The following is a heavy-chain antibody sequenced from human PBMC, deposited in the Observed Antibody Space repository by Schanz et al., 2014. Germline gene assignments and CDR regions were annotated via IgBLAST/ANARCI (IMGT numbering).Heavy chain of an antibody. V-gene: IGHV3-23*01. J-gene: IGHJ2*01. CDR1: GFTFSSYA. CDR2: ISGSGGST. CDR3: AKDLGVDCGDGCFNWYFDL. Sequence: EVQLLESGGGLVQPGGSLRLSCAASGFTFSSYAMSWVRQAPGKGLEWVSAISGSGGSTYYADSVKGRFTISRDNSKNTVYIQMNSLRAEDTAVYYCAKDLGVDCGDGCFNWYFDLWGRGTLVTVSS. D-gene: IGHD2-21*02.